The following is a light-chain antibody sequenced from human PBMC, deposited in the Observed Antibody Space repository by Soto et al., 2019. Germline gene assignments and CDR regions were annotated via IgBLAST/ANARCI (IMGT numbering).Light chain of an antibody. J-gene: IGKJ1*01. Sequence: EIVLTPSQGTLTLSPGERTTLSCRASQSISRYLAWYQQKPGQGPRLLIYGASSRATGTPDRCSGSGSGTDFTLTINRLEPEDFALYYCQQYGSSPSTFGQGTKVDIK. V-gene: IGKV3-20*01. CDR2: GAS. CDR1: QSISRY. CDR3: QQYGSSPST.